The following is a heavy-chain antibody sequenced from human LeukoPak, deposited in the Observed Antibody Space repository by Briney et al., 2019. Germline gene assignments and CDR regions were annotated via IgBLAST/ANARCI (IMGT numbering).Heavy chain of an antibody. J-gene: IGHJ6*03. CDR2: IYGSGIT. Sequence: SETLSLTCTVSGGSIISNYWSWIRQSAGTGLEWIGRIYGSGITDYNPSLKSRVTMSLDTSRKQFSLRLTSMTAADTAVYYCARLKFYDSTGYSPGYYMDVWGKGTTVSVFS. CDR1: GGSIISNY. V-gene: IGHV4-4*07. CDR3: ARLKFYDSTGYSPGYYMDV. D-gene: IGHD3-22*01.